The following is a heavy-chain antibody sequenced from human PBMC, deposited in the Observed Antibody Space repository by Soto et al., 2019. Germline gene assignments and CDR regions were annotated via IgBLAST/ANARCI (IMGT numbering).Heavy chain of an antibody. CDR2: IYFRGST. CDR1: GGSISSYY. D-gene: IGHD2-15*01. CDR3: ARDPGGRYDY. Sequence: QVQLQESGPGLVKPSETLSLTCTVSGGSISSYYWNWIRQPPGKGLEWIGYIYFRGSTNYNPSLKXXVXIXEDTSKNQFSLKLSSVTAADTAVYYCARDPGGRYDYWGQGTLVTVSS. V-gene: IGHV4-59*01. J-gene: IGHJ4*02.